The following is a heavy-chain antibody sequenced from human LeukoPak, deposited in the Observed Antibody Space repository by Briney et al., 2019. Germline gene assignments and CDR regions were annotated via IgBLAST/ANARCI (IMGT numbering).Heavy chain of an antibody. CDR1: GGSISSYY. CDR3: ASEMATNLFDY. V-gene: IGHV4-59*01. D-gene: IGHD5-24*01. CDR2: IYYSGST. Sequence: PSETLSLTCTVSGGSISSYYWSWLRQPPGKGLEWIGYIYYSGSTNYNPSRKSRVTISVDTSKNQFSLKLSSVTAADTAVYYCASEMATNLFDYWGQGTLVTVSS. J-gene: IGHJ4*02.